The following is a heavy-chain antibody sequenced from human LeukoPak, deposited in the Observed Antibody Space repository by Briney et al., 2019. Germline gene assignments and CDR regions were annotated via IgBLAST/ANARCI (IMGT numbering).Heavy chain of an antibody. V-gene: IGHV4-59*01. J-gene: IGHJ4*02. D-gene: IGHD2-2*01. CDR1: GGSISSYY. CDR2: ISYTGNT. Sequence: SETLSLTCTVSGGSISSYYWNWIRQPPGKGLEWIGYISYTGNTNYNPSLKSRVTISVDTSKNQFSLKLSSVTAADTAVYYCARLPVTLGYCSSTSCAARVLFDYWGQGTVVNVTS. CDR3: ARLPVTLGYCSSTSCAARVLFDY.